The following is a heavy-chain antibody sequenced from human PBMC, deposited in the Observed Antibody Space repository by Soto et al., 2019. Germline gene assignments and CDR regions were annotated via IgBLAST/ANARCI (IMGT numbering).Heavy chain of an antibody. J-gene: IGHJ4*02. CDR2: INPSGGST. Sequence: GIINPSGGSTSYAQKFQGRVTMTRDTSTSTVYMELSSLRSEDTAVYYCARDWAHIVVVTAMALDYWGQGTLVTVSS. CDR3: ARDWAHIVVVTAMALDY. D-gene: IGHD2-21*02. V-gene: IGHV1-46*03.